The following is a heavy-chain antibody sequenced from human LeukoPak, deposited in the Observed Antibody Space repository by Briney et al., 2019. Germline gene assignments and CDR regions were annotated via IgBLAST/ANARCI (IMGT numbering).Heavy chain of an antibody. Sequence: GGSLRLSCAASGFTFSDYAMRWVRQAPGKGLEWVAVISYDGSNKYYADSVKGRFTISRDNSKNTLYLQMNSLRAEDTAVYYCARVGRAEDYYDSSGSDAFDIWGQGTMVTVSS. CDR2: ISYDGSNK. CDR3: ARVGRAEDYYDSSGSDAFDI. V-gene: IGHV3-30-3*01. J-gene: IGHJ3*02. CDR1: GFTFSDYA. D-gene: IGHD3-22*01.